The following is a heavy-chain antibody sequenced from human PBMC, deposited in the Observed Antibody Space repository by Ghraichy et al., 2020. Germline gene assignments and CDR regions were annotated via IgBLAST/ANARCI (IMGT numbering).Heavy chain of an antibody. CDR3: AREAGLYGGNSDFDY. CDR2: ISAYNGNT. J-gene: IGHJ4*02. D-gene: IGHD4-23*01. Sequence: ASVKVSCKASGYTFTSYGISWVRQAPGQGLEWMGWISAYNGNTNYAQKLQGRVTMTTDTSTSTAYMELRSLRSDDTAVYYCAREAGLYGGNSDFDYWGQGTLVTVSS. V-gene: IGHV1-18*01. CDR1: GYTFTSYG.